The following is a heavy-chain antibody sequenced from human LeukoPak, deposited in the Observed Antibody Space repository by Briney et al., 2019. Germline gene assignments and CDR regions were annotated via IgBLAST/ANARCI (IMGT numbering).Heavy chain of an antibody. J-gene: IGHJ5*02. Sequence: SETLSLNCAVYGGSFSGYYWSWIRQPPGKGLEWIGEINHSGSTNYNPSLKSRVTISVDTSKNQFSLKLSSVTAADTAAYYCARGGLNNWFDPWGQGTLVTVSS. V-gene: IGHV4-34*01. CDR3: ARGGLNNWFDP. CDR2: INHSGST. D-gene: IGHD3-10*01. CDR1: GGSFSGYY.